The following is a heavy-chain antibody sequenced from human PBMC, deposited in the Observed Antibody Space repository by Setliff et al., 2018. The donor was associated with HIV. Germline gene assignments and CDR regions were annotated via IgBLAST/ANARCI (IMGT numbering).Heavy chain of an antibody. D-gene: IGHD3-10*01. Sequence: SLTCAVSGYSISSGYYWGWIRQPPGKGLEWIASIYYSGSTYYNPSLKSRVTISVDTSKNQFSLKLSSVTAADTAVYYCARHRNLDRRGEAFDIWGQGTMVTVSS. CDR3: ARHRNLDRRGEAFDI. CDR2: IYYSGST. J-gene: IGHJ3*02. V-gene: IGHV4-38-2*01. CDR1: GYSISSGYY.